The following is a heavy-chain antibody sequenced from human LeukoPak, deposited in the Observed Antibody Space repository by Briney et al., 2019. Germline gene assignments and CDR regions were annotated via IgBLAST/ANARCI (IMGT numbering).Heavy chain of an antibody. CDR3: ASGVSTCIDV. J-gene: IGHJ6*03. CDR1: GGLRSRSSAY. Sequence: GGLRSRSSAYGRRILQPPGKGLEWSGSIYYSGNTYYNPSLKSRVTISVDTSKTQFCLKLSSLTAADTPVHYWASGVSTCIDVWGKGTTVTVSS. D-gene: IGHD5/OR15-5a*01. V-gene: IGHV4-39*01. CDR2: IYYSGNT.